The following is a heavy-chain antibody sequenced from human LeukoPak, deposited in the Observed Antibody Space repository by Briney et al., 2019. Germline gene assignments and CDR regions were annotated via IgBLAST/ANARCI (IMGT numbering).Heavy chain of an antibody. V-gene: IGHV5-51*01. CDR2: IYPGDSDT. Sequence: GESLKISCNGSGYSFTSYWIGWVRQLPGKGLEWMGIIYPGDSDTRYSPSFQGQVTISADKSISTAYLQRSSLKASDTAMYYCARGPYYDSSGYPERWFDPWGQGTLVTVSS. CDR1: GYSFTSYW. CDR3: ARGPYYDSSGYPERWFDP. D-gene: IGHD3-22*01. J-gene: IGHJ5*02.